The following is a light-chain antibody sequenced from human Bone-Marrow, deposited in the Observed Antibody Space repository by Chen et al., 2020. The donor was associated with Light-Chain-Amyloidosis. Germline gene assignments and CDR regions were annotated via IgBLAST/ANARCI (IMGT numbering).Light chain of an antibody. CDR3: QSADSSGTYEVI. Sequence: SYELTQPPSVSVSPGQTARITCSGDDLRTKYAYWYQQQPGQAPVLVIHRDTERPSGISERFSGSSSGTTATLTISGVQAEDDADYHCQSADSSGTYEVIFGGGTKLTVL. J-gene: IGLJ2*01. CDR2: RDT. V-gene: IGLV3-25*03. CDR1: DLRTKY.